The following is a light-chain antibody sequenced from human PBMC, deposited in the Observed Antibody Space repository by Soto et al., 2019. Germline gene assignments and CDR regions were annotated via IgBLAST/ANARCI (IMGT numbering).Light chain of an antibody. V-gene: IGKV3-20*01. CDR1: QSVTSGY. Sequence: EIVLTQSPGTLSLSLRERATLSCRASQSVTSGYLAWYQQKTNQAPRLLIYGASYRATGIPDRFSGGGSVTDFTLNISRLEPEDFAGYYCQHYSSSPPAITFCPWTRGEIK. CDR2: GAS. J-gene: IGKJ5*01. CDR3: QHYSSSPPAIT.